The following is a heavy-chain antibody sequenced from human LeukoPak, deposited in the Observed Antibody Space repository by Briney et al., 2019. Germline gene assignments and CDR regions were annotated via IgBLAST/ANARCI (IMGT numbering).Heavy chain of an antibody. D-gene: IGHD6-25*01. V-gene: IGHV4-39*01. Sequence: WVRQAPGKGLEWIGSIYYSGSTYYNPSLKSRVTISVDTSKNQFSLKLSSVTAAGTAVYYCARHTRLIGIDYWGQGTLVTVSS. CDR3: ARHTRLIGIDY. J-gene: IGHJ4*02. CDR2: IYYSGST.